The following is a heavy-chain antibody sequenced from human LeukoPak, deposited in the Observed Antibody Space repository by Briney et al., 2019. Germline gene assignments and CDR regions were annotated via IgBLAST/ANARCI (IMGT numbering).Heavy chain of an antibody. Sequence: SETLSLTCTASGGSISSYYWSWIRQPPGKGLEWIGYIYYSGSTNYNPSLKSRVTISVDTSKNQFSLKLSSVTAVDTAVYYCARVHLRVFDYWGQGTLVTVSS. CDR3: ARVHLRVFDY. V-gene: IGHV4-59*01. CDR1: GGSISSYY. J-gene: IGHJ4*02. D-gene: IGHD3-10*01. CDR2: IYYSGST.